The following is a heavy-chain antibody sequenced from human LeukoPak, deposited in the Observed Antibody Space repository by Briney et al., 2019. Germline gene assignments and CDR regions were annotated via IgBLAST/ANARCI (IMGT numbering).Heavy chain of an antibody. D-gene: IGHD3-10*01. Sequence: GGSLRLSCAASGLTFSNAWMTWVRQAPGKGLEWVGRIKSKSDGGTTDYAASVKGRFTTSRDDSKNTVYLQMNSLKIADTAVYFCYASGRFPWGQGILVTVSS. CDR2: IKSKSDGGTT. J-gene: IGHJ5*02. V-gene: IGHV3-15*01. CDR3: YASGRFP. CDR1: GLTFSNAW.